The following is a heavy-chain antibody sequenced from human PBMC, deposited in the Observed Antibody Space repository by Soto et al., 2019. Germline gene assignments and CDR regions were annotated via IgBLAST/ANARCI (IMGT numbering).Heavy chain of an antibody. D-gene: IGHD3-10*01. V-gene: IGHV3-11*01. J-gene: IGHJ4*02. CDR3: ARVQHPAYFDY. Sequence: GSLRLSCAASGFTFSDYYMSWIRQAPGKGLEWVSYISSSGSTIYYADSVKGRFTISRDNAKNSLYLQMSSLRAEDTAVYYCARVQHPAYFDYWGQGTPVTVSS. CDR2: ISSSGSTI. CDR1: GFTFSDYY.